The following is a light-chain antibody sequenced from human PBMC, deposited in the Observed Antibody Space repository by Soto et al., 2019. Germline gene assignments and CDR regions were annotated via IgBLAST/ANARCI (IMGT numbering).Light chain of an antibody. Sequence: EIVLMQSPGTLSLSPGERATLSCRASQSVSSSYLAWYQQKPGQAPSLLIYGASSRATGIPDRFSGSGSGTDFTLTISRLEPEDFAVYYCQQYGSSPRTFGQGTKVEIK. CDR1: QSVSSSY. CDR3: QQYGSSPRT. CDR2: GAS. V-gene: IGKV3-20*01. J-gene: IGKJ1*01.